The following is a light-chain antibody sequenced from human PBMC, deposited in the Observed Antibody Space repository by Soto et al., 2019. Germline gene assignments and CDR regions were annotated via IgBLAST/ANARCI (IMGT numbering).Light chain of an antibody. V-gene: IGLV2-14*01. CDR2: EVN. Sequence: QSVLTQPASVSGSPGQSITISCTGTSSDIGRYNYVSWFQQHPGKVPKLVIFEVNYRPSGVSDRFSGSKSGNTASLTITGLQADDEADYYCTSCITDNTSCVLGSGTKVTVL. CDR1: SSDIGRYNY. J-gene: IGLJ1*01. CDR3: TSCITDNTSCV.